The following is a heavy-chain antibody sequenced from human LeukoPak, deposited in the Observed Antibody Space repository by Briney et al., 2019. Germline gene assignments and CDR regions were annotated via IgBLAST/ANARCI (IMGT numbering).Heavy chain of an antibody. Sequence: PGGSLRLSCAASGFTVSSNYVSWVRQAPGEGLEWVSVIYSGGSTYYADSVKGRFTISGDNSKSTLYLQMNSLRAEDTAVYYCARSREGNYFDYWGQGTLVTVSS. CDR2: IYSGGST. V-gene: IGHV3-53*01. CDR1: GFTVSSNY. CDR3: ARSREGNYFDY. J-gene: IGHJ4*02.